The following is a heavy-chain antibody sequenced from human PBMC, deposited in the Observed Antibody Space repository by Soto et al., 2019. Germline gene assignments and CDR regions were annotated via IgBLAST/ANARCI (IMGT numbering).Heavy chain of an antibody. D-gene: IGHD3-22*01. V-gene: IGHV4-28*01. J-gene: IGHJ3*02. CDR1: GYSISSSNW. Sequence: PSETLSLTCAVSGYSISSSNWWGWIRQPPGKGLEWIGYIYYSGSTYYNPSLKSRVTMSVDTSKNQFSLKLSSVTAVDTAVYYFARRAYYDSSGFQDAFDIWGQGTMVTVSS. CDR2: IYYSGST. CDR3: ARRAYYDSSGFQDAFDI.